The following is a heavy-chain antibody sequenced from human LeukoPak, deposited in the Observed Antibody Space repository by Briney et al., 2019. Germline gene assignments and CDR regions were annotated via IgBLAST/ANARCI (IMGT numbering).Heavy chain of an antibody. CDR2: MNPNSGNT. D-gene: IGHD3-10*01. Sequence: ASVKVSCKASGYTFTSYDINWVRQATGQGLEWMGWMNPNSGNTGYAQKFQGRVTMTRNTSISTAYMGLSSLRSEDTAVYYCARGRAITMVRGVILLQEYYYYMDVWGKGTTVTISS. V-gene: IGHV1-8*01. J-gene: IGHJ6*03. CDR3: ARGRAITMVRGVILLQEYYYYMDV. CDR1: GYTFTSYD.